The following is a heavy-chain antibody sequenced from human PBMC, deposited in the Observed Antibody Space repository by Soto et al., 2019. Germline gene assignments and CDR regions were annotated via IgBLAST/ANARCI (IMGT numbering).Heavy chain of an antibody. D-gene: IGHD3-10*02. CDR1: GGSITVTPHY. J-gene: IGHJ4*02. V-gene: IGHV4-39*01. CDR2: ISSSGTT. Sequence: QLQLQESGPGLVRPSETLSLTCTVSGGSITVTPHYWGWIRQSPGKGLEWIGSISSSGTTYYNPSLNSLVTIFVDASKNQFSLRLTSVTAADTALYYCVGDGAVRNFFYWGQGSLVTVSS. CDR3: VGDGAVRNFFY.